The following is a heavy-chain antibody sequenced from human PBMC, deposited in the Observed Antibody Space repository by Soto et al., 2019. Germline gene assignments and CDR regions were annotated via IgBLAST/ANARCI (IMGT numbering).Heavy chain of an antibody. J-gene: IGHJ4*02. D-gene: IGHD3-22*01. Sequence: EGQLLQSGGGLVQLGGSLRLSCTGSGFIFSSYDMSWLRQPPGKGLEGSSGLNGGGSNTLDADSVKGRFTISRENFKNTLYLPKNSLKAEDTAVYDCAKYTDGVITRRDFDYWGQGKLVTVSS. CDR3: AKYTDGVITRRDFDY. CDR1: GFIFSSYD. V-gene: IGHV3-23*01. CDR2: LNGGGSNT.